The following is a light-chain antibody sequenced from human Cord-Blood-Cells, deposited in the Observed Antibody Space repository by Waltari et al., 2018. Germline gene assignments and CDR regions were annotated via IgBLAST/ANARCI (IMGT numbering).Light chain of an antibody. Sequence: QSALTQPRSVSWSPGQSVTISCTGTSSDFGGYNYVSWYQQHPGKAPKLMIYDVSKRPSGVPDRFSGSKSGNTASLTISGIQAEDEADYYCCSYAGSYTLVFGGGTKLTVL. CDR1: SSDFGGYNY. V-gene: IGLV2-11*01. CDR2: DVS. J-gene: IGLJ2*01. CDR3: CSYAGSYTLV.